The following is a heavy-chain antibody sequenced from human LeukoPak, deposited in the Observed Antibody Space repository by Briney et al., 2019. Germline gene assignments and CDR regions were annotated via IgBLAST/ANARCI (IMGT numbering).Heavy chain of an antibody. V-gene: IGHV3-23*01. J-gene: IGHJ6*03. CDR3: ARDDSSSSFWDYYYYMDV. D-gene: IGHD6-6*01. CDR1: GFTFSSYA. Sequence: PGGSLRLSCAASGFTFSSYAMSWVRQAPGKGLEWVSAISGSGGSTYYADSVKGRFTISRDNSKNTLYLQMNSLRAEDTAVYYCARDDSSSSFWDYYYYMDVWGKGTTVTVSS. CDR2: ISGSGGST.